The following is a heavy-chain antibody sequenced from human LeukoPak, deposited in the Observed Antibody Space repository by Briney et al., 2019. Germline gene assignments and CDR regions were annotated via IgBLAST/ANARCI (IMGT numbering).Heavy chain of an antibody. CDR1: GFTFSNYW. V-gene: IGHV3-74*01. CDR2: INSDGINT. D-gene: IGHD6-13*01. CDR3: AKDRWEGSSWYGPFDY. Sequence: GGSLRLSCAASGFTFSNYWMHWVRQAPGKGLVWVSRINSDGINTSYADSVKGRFTISRDNSKTTLYLQMNSLRAEDTAVYYCAKDRWEGSSWYGPFDYWGQGTLVTVSS. J-gene: IGHJ4*02.